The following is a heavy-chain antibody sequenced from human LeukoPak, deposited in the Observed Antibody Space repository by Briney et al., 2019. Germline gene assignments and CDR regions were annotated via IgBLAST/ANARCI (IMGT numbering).Heavy chain of an antibody. V-gene: IGHV4-34*01. J-gene: IGHJ4*02. Sequence: SETLSLTCAVYGGSFSGYYWSWIRQPPGKGLEWIGEINHSGSTNYNPSLKSRVTISVDTSKNQFSLKLSSVTAADTAVYYCARHPGRRKWLLQDPFDYWGQGTLVTVSS. CDR2: INHSGST. D-gene: IGHD3-22*01. CDR3: ARHPGRRKWLLQDPFDY. CDR1: GGSFSGYY.